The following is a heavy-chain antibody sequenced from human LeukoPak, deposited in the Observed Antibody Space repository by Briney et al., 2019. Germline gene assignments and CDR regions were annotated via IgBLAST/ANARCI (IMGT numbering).Heavy chain of an antibody. Sequence: ASVKVSCKASGYTFTGYYMHWVRQAPGQGLEWMGWINPNSGGTNYAQKFQGRVTMTRDTSISTAYMELSRLRSDDTAVYYCARAPSITIFGVETYYFDYWGQGTLVTVS. CDR1: GYTFTGYY. CDR2: INPNSGGT. CDR3: ARAPSITIFGVETYYFDY. V-gene: IGHV1-2*02. J-gene: IGHJ4*02. D-gene: IGHD3-3*01.